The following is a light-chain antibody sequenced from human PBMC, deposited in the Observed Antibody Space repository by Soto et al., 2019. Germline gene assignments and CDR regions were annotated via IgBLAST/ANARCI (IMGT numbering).Light chain of an antibody. CDR3: QQCGSSPRYT. Sequence: EIVLTQSPGTLSLSPGERATLSCRASQSVSSNYLAWYQQRPGQAPRLLIYGASSRATGLPARFSGSGSGTDFTLTISRLEPEDFAVYYCQQCGSSPRYTFGQGTKLEIK. CDR2: GAS. J-gene: IGKJ2*01. V-gene: IGKV3-20*01. CDR1: QSVSSNY.